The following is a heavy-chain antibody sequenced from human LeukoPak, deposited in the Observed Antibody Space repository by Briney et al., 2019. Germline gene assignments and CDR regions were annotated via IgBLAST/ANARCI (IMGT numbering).Heavy chain of an antibody. CDR3: ARRKSSEPMGVSFDY. D-gene: IGHD1-14*01. Sequence: KSSETLSLTCTVSGGSISSSSYYWGWIRQPPGKGLEWLASIYYSGSTYYNPSLKSRVTISVDTSKNQFSLKLSSVTAADTAVYYCARRKSSEPMGVSFDYWGQGTLVTVSS. CDR2: IYYSGST. J-gene: IGHJ4*02. V-gene: IGHV4-39*01. CDR1: GGSISSSSYY.